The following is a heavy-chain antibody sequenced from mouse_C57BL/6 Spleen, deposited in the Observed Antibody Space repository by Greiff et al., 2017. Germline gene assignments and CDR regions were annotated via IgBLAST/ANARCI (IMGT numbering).Heavy chain of an antibody. Sequence: QVQLQQPGTELVKPGASVKLSCKASGYTFTSYWMHWVKQRPGHGLEWIGNINPSNGGTNYNEKFKSKDTLTVDKSSSTAYMQLSSLTSEDSAVYDCARCYYYYGSSWYFDVWGTGTTVTVSS. CDR3: ARCYYYYGSSWYFDV. J-gene: IGHJ1*03. V-gene: IGHV1-53*01. D-gene: IGHD1-1*01. CDR1: GYTFTSYW. CDR2: INPSNGGT.